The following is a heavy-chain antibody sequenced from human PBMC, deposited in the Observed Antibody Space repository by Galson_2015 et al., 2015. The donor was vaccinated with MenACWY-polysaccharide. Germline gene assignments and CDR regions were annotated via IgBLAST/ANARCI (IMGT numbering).Heavy chain of an antibody. J-gene: IGHJ4*02. CDR3: ARGVRSFARSDY. D-gene: IGHD3-10*01. Sequence: SLRLSCAGSGFTFNTFAMNWVRQAPGKGLEWVALISYDGSNKYHADSVKGRFTISRNNSKNTVYLQMDGLRPEDTALYYCARGVRSFARSDYWGQGAQVTVSS. V-gene: IGHV3-30-3*01. CDR1: GFTFNTFA. CDR2: ISYDGSNK.